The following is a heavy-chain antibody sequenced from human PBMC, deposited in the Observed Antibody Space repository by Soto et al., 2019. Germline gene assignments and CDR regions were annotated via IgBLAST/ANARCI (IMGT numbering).Heavy chain of an antibody. CDR2: IYYSGST. CDR1: GGSISSSSYY. Sequence: SETLSLTCTVSGGSISSSSYYWGWIRQPPGKGLEWIGCIYYSGSTYYNPSLKSRVTISVDTSKNQFSLKLSSVTAADTAVYYCARRGQLVPRGYFDYWGQGTLVTVSS. V-gene: IGHV4-39*01. J-gene: IGHJ4*02. D-gene: IGHD6-6*01. CDR3: ARRGQLVPRGYFDY.